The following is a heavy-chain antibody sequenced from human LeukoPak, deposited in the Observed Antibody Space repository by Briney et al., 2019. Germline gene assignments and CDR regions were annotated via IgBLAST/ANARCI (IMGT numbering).Heavy chain of an antibody. CDR3: AGYCSSTSCLWFSDY. V-gene: IGHV3-48*01. CDR1: GFTFSSYR. Sequence: GGSLRPSCAASGFTFSSYRMNWVRQAPGKGLEWVSYISSSSSTIYYADSVKGRFIISRDNAKNALYLQMNSLRAEDTAVYCCAGYCSSTSCLWFSDYWGQGTLVTVSS. D-gene: IGHD2-2*01. J-gene: IGHJ4*02. CDR2: ISSSSSTI.